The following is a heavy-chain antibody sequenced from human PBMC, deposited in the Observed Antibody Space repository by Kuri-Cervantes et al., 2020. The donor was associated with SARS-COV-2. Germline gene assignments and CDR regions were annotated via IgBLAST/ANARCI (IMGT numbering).Heavy chain of an antibody. J-gene: IGHJ5*02. Sequence: GESLKISCAASGFTFSSYGMHWVRQAPGKGLEWVAVIWYDGSNKYYADSVKGRFTISRDNSKNTLYLQMNSLRAEDTAVYYCAREEYSSSSGTFDPWGQGTLVTVSS. CDR3: AREEYSSSSGTFDP. CDR1: GFTFSSYG. D-gene: IGHD6-6*01. V-gene: IGHV3-33*01. CDR2: IWYDGSNK.